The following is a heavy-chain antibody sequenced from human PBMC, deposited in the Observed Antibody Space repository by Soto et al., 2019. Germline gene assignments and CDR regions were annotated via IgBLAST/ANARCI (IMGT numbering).Heavy chain of an antibody. CDR2: ISYEGSNK. CDR3: ARGITFGGVIARANWFDA. CDR1: GFTFSSYG. Sequence: PGGSLILSCAASGFTFSSYGMHWVRQAPGKGLEWVAVISYEGSNKYYADSVKGRFTISRDNSKNTLYPQMNSLRAEETAVYYCARGITFGGVIARANWFDAWGQGTLVTVSS. V-gene: IGHV3-30*03. D-gene: IGHD3-16*02. J-gene: IGHJ5*02.